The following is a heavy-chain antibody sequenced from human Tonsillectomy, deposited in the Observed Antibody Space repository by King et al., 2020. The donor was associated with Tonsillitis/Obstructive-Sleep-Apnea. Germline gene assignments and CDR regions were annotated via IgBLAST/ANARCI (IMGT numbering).Heavy chain of an antibody. J-gene: IGHJ3*02. CDR2: INSDWSST. D-gene: IGHD6-13*01. Sequence: VQLVESGGGLVQPGGSLRLSCAASGFTFSSYWMHWVRQPPGKGLVWISRINSDWSSTSCADSVKGRFTISRDNTKNTLYLQMNSLRAEDTAVYYCARDLGQLSLNDAFDIWGQGAMVTVSS. CDR1: GFTFSSYW. V-gene: IGHV3-74*01. CDR3: ARDLGQLSLNDAFDI.